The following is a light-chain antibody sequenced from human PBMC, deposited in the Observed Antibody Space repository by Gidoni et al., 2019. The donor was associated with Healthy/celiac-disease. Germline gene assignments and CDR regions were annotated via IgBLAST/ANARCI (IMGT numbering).Light chain of an antibody. CDR1: QSVSSN. J-gene: IGKJ1*01. CDR2: GAS. Sequence: EIVMTQSPATLSASAGERATRTCRASQSVSSNLAWYQQKPGQAPRLLIYGASTRPTGIPARFSGSGSGTEFTLTISSLQSEDFAVYYCRQYNNWPPWTFGQGTKVEIK. CDR3: RQYNNWPPWT. V-gene: IGKV3-15*01.